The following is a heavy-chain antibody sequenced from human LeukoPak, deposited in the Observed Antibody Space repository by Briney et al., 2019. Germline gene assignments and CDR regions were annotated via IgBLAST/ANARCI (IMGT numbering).Heavy chain of an antibody. Sequence: GGSLRLSCAASGFTFSSYWMSWVRQAPGKGLEWVANIKQDGSEKYYVDSVKGRFTISRDNAKKSLFLQMNSLRVEDTAVYYCARDSEGVTGSTSWFDPWGQGTLVTVSS. CDR2: IKQDGSEK. J-gene: IGHJ5*02. CDR1: GFTFSSYW. D-gene: IGHD1-7*01. V-gene: IGHV3-7*01. CDR3: ARDSEGVTGSTSWFDP.